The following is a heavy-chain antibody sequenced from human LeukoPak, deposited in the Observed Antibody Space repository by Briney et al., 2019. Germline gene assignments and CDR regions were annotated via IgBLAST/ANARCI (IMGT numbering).Heavy chain of an antibody. CDR3: ARVQAVTRYMDV. CDR2: IYYSGST. J-gene: IGHJ6*03. V-gene: IGHV4-39*07. D-gene: IGHD4-17*01. Sequence: PSETLSLTCTVSGGSISSSSYYWGWIRQPPGKGLEWIGSIYYSGSTYYNPSLKSRVTISVDRSKNQFSLKLSSVTAADTAVYYCARVQAVTRYMDVWGQGTTVTVSS. CDR1: GGSISSSSYY.